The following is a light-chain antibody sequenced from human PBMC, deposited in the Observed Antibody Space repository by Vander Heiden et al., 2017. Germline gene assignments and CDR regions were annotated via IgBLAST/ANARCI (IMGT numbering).Light chain of an antibody. J-gene: IGKJ1*01. Sequence: DIVMTQSPLSLPVTPGEPASISCRSSQSLRQSNGYNYLDWYLQKPGQSPQLLIYLGSNRASGVPDRFSGSGSGTDFTLKISRVEAEDVGVYYCMQALQTPWTFGQGTKVEIK. CDR2: LGS. CDR3: MQALQTPWT. CDR1: QSLRQSNGYNY. V-gene: IGKV2-28*01.